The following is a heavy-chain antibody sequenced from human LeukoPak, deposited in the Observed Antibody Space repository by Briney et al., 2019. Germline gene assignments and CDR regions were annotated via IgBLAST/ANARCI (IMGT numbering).Heavy chain of an antibody. J-gene: IGHJ3*02. CDR2: INPNSGGT. CDR1: GYTFTSYA. Sequence: GASVKVSCKASGYTFTSYAMNWVRQAPGQGLEWMGWINPNSGGTNYAQKFQGWVTMTRDTSISTAYMELSRLRSDDTAVYYCARAGYYYDSSGYDAFDIWGQGTMVTVSS. D-gene: IGHD3-22*01. V-gene: IGHV1-2*04. CDR3: ARAGYYYDSSGYDAFDI.